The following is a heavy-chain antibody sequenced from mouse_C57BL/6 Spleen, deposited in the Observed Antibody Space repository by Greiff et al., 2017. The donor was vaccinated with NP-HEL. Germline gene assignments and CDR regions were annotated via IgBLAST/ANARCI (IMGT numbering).Heavy chain of an antibody. J-gene: IGHJ1*03. CDR2: INPYNGDT. V-gene: IGHV1-20*01. CDR1: GYSFTGYF. D-gene: IGHD2-3*01. CDR3: ARRTDGYSWYFDV. Sequence: EVQGVESGPELVKPGDSVKISCKASGYSFTGYFMNWVMQSHGKSLEWIGRINPYNGDTFYNQKFKGKATLTVDKSSSTAHMELRSLTSEDSAVYYCARRTDGYSWYFDVWGTGTTVTVSS.